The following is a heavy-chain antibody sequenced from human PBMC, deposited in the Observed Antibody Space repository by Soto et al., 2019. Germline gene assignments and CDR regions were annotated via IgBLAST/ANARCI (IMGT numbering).Heavy chain of an antibody. CDR2: IYYSGTT. CDR1: GASVSSSPYH. D-gene: IGHD6-19*01. CDR3: ARQGVYSSGWHFDY. Sequence: QLQLQESGPGLVKPSGTLSLTCIVSGASVSSSPYHWGWIRQPPGKGLEWIGSIYYSGTTYYNPTLKSRVTISVDTSKNHFSLTLSSVTAADTAVYYCARQGVYSSGWHFDYWGQGILVTVSS. J-gene: IGHJ4*02. V-gene: IGHV4-39*01.